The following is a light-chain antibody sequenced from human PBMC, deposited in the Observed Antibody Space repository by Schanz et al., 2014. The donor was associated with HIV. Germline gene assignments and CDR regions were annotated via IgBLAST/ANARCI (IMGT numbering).Light chain of an antibody. CDR2: DVR. CDR3: AAWDDSLNGQI. CDR1: SSDIGGADY. Sequence: QSALTQPASVSGSPGQSITISCSGNSSDIGGADYVPWYQQHPGRAPKGLIYDVRDRPSGVSNRFSGSKSGNTASLTISGLQAEDEADYYCAAWDDSLNGQIFGGGTKLTVL. V-gene: IGLV2-14*03. J-gene: IGLJ2*01.